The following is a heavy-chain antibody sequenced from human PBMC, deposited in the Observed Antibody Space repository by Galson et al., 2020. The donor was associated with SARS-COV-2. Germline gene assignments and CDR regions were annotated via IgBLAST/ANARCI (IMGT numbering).Heavy chain of an antibody. Sequence: SETLSLTCTVSGGSISSSSYYWGWIRQPPGKGLEWIGSIYYSGSTYYNPSLKSRVTISVDTSKNQFSLKLSSVTAADTAVYYCARHTSDTIFGVVIILDAFDIWGQRTMVTVSS. CDR2: IYYSGST. J-gene: IGHJ3*02. CDR1: GGSISSSSYY. CDR3: ARHTSDTIFGVVIILDAFDI. D-gene: IGHD3-3*01. V-gene: IGHV4-39*01.